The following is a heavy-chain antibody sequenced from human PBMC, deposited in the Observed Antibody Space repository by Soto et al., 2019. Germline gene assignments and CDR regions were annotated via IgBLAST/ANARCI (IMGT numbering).Heavy chain of an antibody. J-gene: IGHJ6*03. CDR3: ARQGAVATTYYYYYMDV. CDR1: GYSFTSYW. D-gene: IGHD5-12*01. CDR2: IYPGDSDT. Sequence: GESLKISCKGSGYSFTSYWIGWVRQMPGKGLEWMGIIYPGDSDTRYSPSFQGQVTISADKSISTAYLQWSSLKASDTAMYYCARQGAVATTYYYYYMDVWGKGTTVTVSS. V-gene: IGHV5-51*01.